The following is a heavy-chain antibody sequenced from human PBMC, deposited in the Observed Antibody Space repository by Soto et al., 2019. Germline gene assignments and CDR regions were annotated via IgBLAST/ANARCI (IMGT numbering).Heavy chain of an antibody. Sequence: GVSVKVSCKASGGTFSSYAISWVRQAPGQGLEWMGGIIPIFGTANYAQKFQGRVTITADESTSTAYMELSSLRSEDTAVYYCARDIPLHDYGDYEWVYWGQGTLVTVSS. J-gene: IGHJ4*02. V-gene: IGHV1-69*13. CDR2: IIPIFGTA. D-gene: IGHD4-17*01. CDR1: GGTFSSYA. CDR3: ARDIPLHDYGDYEWVY.